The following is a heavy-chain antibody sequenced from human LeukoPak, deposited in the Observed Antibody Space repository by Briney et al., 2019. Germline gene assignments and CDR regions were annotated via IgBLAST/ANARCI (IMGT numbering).Heavy chain of an antibody. CDR2: INPNSRST. CDR3: ARPGLGYSYGYPYH. CDR1: GYTFNNHY. Sequence: ASVKVSCKASGYTFNNHYMYWVRQAPGQGLEWMGIINPNSRSTLYAQKFQGRVTMTSDTSTSTVYMELSSLRSEDTAVYYCARPGLGYSYGYPYHWGQGTLVTVSS. J-gene: IGHJ5*02. V-gene: IGHV1-46*02. D-gene: IGHD5-18*01.